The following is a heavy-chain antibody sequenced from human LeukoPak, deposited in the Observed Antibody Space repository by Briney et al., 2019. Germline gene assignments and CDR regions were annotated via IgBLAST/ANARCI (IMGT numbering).Heavy chain of an antibody. J-gene: IGHJ5*02. D-gene: IGHD6-6*01. CDR2: IYSGGST. Sequence: GGSLRLSCAASGFTVSSNYMSWVRQAPGKGLEWVSVIYSGGSTYYADSVKGRFTISRDNSKNTLYLQMISLRADDTAVYYCAKGQQLVHFDNWFDPWGQGTLVTVSS. CDR1: GFTVSSNY. CDR3: AKGQQLVHFDNWFDP. V-gene: IGHV3-53*01.